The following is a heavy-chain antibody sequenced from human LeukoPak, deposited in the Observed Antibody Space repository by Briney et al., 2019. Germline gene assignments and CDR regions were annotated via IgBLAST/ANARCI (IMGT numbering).Heavy chain of an antibody. V-gene: IGHV3-7*03. D-gene: IGHD3-22*01. CDR3: AKMALTMIVVPYYMDV. Sequence: PGGSLRLSCAASGFTFSSYWMSWVRQAPGKGLEWVANIKQDGSEKYYVDSVKGRFTISRDNAKNSLYLQMNSLRAEDTAVYYLAKMALTMIVVPYYMDVWGKGTTVTVSS. J-gene: IGHJ6*03. CDR2: IKQDGSEK. CDR1: GFTFSSYW.